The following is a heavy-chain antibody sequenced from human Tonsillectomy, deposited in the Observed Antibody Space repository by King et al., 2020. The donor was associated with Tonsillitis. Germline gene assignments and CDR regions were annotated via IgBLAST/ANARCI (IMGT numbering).Heavy chain of an antibody. CDR2: ISAYNGKT. Sequence: VQLVQSGAEVKKPGASVTVSCKASGYTFTTYAITWVRQAPGQGLEWMGWISAYNGKTNYAQKLQGRVTMTTDTSTSTAYMDLRSLRSDDTAVYYCARLTADYDFWSGDDYWGQGTLVTVSS. CDR1: GYTFTTYA. J-gene: IGHJ4*02. D-gene: IGHD3-3*01. CDR3: ARLTADYDFWSGDDY. V-gene: IGHV1-18*01.